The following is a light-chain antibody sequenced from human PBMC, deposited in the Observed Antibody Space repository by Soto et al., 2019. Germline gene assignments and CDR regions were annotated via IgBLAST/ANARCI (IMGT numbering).Light chain of an antibody. CDR1: QRIDTS. V-gene: IGKV3-15*01. CDR2: NAA. CDR3: QQYYKWPPFT. Sequence: EIVMTQSPATLSVSPGERATLSCRASQRIDTSLAWYQQRPGQAPRLLLYNAATRATGIPARFSGRGFGTEFTLTISNLQSEDFALYYCQQYYKWPPFTFGPGTKVDI. J-gene: IGKJ3*01.